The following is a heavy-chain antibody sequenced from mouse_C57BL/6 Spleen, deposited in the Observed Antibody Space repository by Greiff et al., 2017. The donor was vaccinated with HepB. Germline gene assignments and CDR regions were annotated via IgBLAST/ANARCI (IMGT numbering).Heavy chain of an antibody. Sequence: EVQRVESEGGLVQPGSSMKLSCTASGFTFSDYYMAWVRQVPEKGLEWVANINYDGSSTYYLDSLKSRFIISRDNAKNILYLQMSSLKSEDTATYYCARSNLLWGYFDYWGQGTTLTVSS. V-gene: IGHV5-16*01. D-gene: IGHD2-1*01. J-gene: IGHJ2*01. CDR2: INYDGSST. CDR3: ARSNLLWGYFDY. CDR1: GFTFSDYY.